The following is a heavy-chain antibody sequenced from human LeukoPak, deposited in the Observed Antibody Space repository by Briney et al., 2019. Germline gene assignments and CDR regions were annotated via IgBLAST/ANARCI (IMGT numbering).Heavy chain of an antibody. Sequence: SETLSLTCTVSGGSLSSYYWSWVRQPPGKGLEWIGYIYYSGSTNYNPSLTSRVTISVDTSKNQFSLKLSSVTAADTAVYYCAGGRRGSGSSNFDYWGQGTLVTVSS. CDR3: AGGRRGSGSSNFDY. J-gene: IGHJ4*02. CDR2: IYYSGST. D-gene: IGHD3-10*01. V-gene: IGHV4-59*01. CDR1: GGSLSSYY.